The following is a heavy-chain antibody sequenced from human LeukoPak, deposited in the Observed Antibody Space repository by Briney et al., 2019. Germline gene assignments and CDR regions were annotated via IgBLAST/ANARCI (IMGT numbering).Heavy chain of an antibody. J-gene: IGHJ4*02. Sequence: SETLSLTCTVSGGSISSYYWSWIRQPPGNGLEWIGYIYYSGSTNYNPSLKSRVTISVDTSKNQFSLKLSSVTAADTAVYYCAMGNGYSSSWYTWGQGTLVTVSS. CDR1: GGSISSYY. D-gene: IGHD6-13*01. CDR3: AMGNGYSSSWYT. CDR2: IYYSGST. V-gene: IGHV4-59*01.